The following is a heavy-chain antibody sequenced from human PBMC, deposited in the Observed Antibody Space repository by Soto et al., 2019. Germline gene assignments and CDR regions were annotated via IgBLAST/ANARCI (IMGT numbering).Heavy chain of an antibody. V-gene: IGHV3-7*01. J-gene: IGHJ6*02. D-gene: IGHD3-16*01. CDR3: AMSLFGGDSQGDDVFGF. CDR2: IKDDGSDK. CDR1: GFTFRSYW. Sequence: GGSLRLSCAASGFTFRSYWMSWVRQAPGKGLEWVANIKDDGSDKYYVDSVKGRFTISRDNAKNSLYLQMNSLRVEDTAVYYYAMSLFGGDSQGDDVFGFRGRGTRVLGSS.